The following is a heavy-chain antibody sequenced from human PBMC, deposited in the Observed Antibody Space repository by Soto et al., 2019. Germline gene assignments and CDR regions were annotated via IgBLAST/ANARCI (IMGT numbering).Heavy chain of an antibody. V-gene: IGHV1-2*04. CDR3: VRSPDDFRYGLDV. D-gene: IGHD2-21*02. CDR2: INPNTGVT. J-gene: IGHJ6*02. CDR1: GYSFTDHY. Sequence: QAQLVQSGADVKKPGASVKVSCKASGYSFTDHYMHWVRQAPGQGLEWLGWINPNTGVTHFAQKFQGWVTMTRDTSINTAYMELTRLKSDDTAFYYFVRSPDDFRYGLDVWGQGTTVTVSS.